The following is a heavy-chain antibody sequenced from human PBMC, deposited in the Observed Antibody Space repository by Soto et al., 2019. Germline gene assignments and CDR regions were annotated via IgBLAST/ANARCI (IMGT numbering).Heavy chain of an antibody. V-gene: IGHV4-4*02. CDR1: GGSISSSNW. CDR3: ATSGYLYGSGSWRSWFDP. D-gene: IGHD3-10*01. Sequence: SETLSRTCAVSGGSISSSNWWSWVRQPPGKGLEWIGEIYHSGSTNYNPSLKSRDTISVDKSKNQFSLKLSSVTAADTAVYYCATSGYLYGSGSWRSWFDPWGQGTLVTV. J-gene: IGHJ5*02. CDR2: IYHSGST.